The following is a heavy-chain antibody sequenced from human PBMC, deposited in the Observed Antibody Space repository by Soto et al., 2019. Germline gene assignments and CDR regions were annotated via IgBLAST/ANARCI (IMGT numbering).Heavy chain of an antibody. J-gene: IGHJ5*02. Sequence: SETLSLTCTVSGGSISSGGYYWSWIRQHPGKGLEWIGYIYYSGSTYYNPSLKSRVTISVDTSKNQFSLKLSSVTAADTAVYYCARHPAPTGPSSWYSASWFDPWGQGTLVTVSS. CDR2: IYYSGST. D-gene: IGHD6-13*01. CDR1: GGSISSGGYY. V-gene: IGHV4-31*03. CDR3: ARHPAPTGPSSWYSASWFDP.